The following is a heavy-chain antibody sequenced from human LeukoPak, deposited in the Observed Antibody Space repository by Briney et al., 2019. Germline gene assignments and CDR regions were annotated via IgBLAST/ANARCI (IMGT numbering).Heavy chain of an antibody. J-gene: IGHJ3*01. CDR2: IGRSSSYM. Sequence: GGSLRLSCAASGFTFSTYSMNWVRQAPGKGLEWVSSIGRSSSYMYYADSVKGRFTISRDNTKNSLYLQMDSLRAEDTAVYYCARGFRAFDFWAQGTMVTVSS. V-gene: IGHV3-21*01. CDR3: ARGFRAFDF. CDR1: GFTFSTYS.